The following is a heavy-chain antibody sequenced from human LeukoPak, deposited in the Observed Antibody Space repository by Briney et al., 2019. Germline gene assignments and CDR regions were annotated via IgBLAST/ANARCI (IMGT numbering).Heavy chain of an antibody. CDR3: ARDSRFLEWLFDY. D-gene: IGHD3-3*01. J-gene: IGHJ4*02. V-gene: IGHV1-2*02. CDR1: GYTFTGYY. Sequence: ASVKVSCKASGYTFTGYYMHWVRQAPGQGLEWMGWINPNSGGTNYVQKFQGRVTMTRDTSISTAYMELSRLRSDDTAVYYCARDSRFLEWLFDYWGQETLVTVSS. CDR2: INPNSGGT.